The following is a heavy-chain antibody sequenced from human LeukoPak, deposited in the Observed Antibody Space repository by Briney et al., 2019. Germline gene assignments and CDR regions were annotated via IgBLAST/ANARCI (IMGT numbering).Heavy chain of an antibody. CDR3: ARDDAFRGVAMDV. Sequence: QPGGSLRLSCAASGFTFSGYWMHWVRQVPGKGLVWVSRLNTDGSSTSYADSVKGRFTISRDNAMNTLYPQMNSLRAEDTAVYYCARDDAFRGVAMDVWGQGTTVTVSS. D-gene: IGHD3-16*01. CDR2: LNTDGSST. J-gene: IGHJ6*01. V-gene: IGHV3-74*01. CDR1: GFTFSGYW.